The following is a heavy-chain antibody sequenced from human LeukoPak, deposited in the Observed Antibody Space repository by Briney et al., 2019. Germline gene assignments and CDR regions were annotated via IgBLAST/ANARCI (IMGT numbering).Heavy chain of an antibody. J-gene: IGHJ6*03. V-gene: IGHV3-23*01. CDR2: ISGSGGST. CDR3: AKDRVSLAVSGYDLGYCSGGSCYYYYYYYMDV. D-gene: IGHD2-15*01. CDR1: GFTFSSYA. Sequence: AGGSLRLSCAASGFTFSSYAMSWVRQAPGKGLEWVSAISGSGGSTYYADSVKGRFTISRDNSKNTLYLQMNSLRAEDTAVYYCAKDRVSLAVSGYDLGYCSGGSCYYYYYYYMDVWGKGTTVTVSS.